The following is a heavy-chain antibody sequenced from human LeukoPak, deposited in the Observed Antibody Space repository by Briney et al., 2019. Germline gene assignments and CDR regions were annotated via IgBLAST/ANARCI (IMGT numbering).Heavy chain of an antibody. CDR2: INPSGGST. V-gene: IGHV1-46*01. CDR1: GYTFTSYY. CDR3: ARVWDYYDSSGYYAFDI. Sequence: GASVKVSCKASGYTFTSYYMHWVRQAPGQGLEWMGIINPSGGSTSYAQKFQGRVTMTRDTSTSTVYMELSSLRSEDTAVYYCARVWDYYDSSGYYAFDIWGQGTMVTVSS. J-gene: IGHJ3*02. D-gene: IGHD3-22*01.